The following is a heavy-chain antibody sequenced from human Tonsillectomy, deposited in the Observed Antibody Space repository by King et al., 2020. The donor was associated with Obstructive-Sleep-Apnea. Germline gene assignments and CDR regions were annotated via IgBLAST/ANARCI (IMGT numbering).Heavy chain of an antibody. CDR1: GFNFYDYS. CDR2: INWNGVGT. CDR3: AKDKTNIGWHVFEY. J-gene: IGHJ4*02. V-gene: IGHV3-43*01. Sequence: EVQLVESGGVVVPPGGSLRLSCSASGFNFYDYSMHWVRQTPGKGLEWVSLINWNGVGTYYADSVKGRFTISRDNSKNTLHLQMNNLRSEDTALYYCAKDKTNIGWHVFEYWGQGTLVTVSS. D-gene: IGHD2/OR15-2a*01.